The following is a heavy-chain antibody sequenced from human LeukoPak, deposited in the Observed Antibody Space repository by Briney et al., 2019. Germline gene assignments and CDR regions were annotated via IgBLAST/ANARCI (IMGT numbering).Heavy chain of an antibody. V-gene: IGHV1-46*01. CDR2: INPSSGST. CDR3: ACDLNISPH. D-gene: IGHD2-21*01. J-gene: IGHJ4*02. Sequence: ASVKVSCKASGYTFTTYYMHWVRQAPGQGLEWMGIINPSSGSTSYAQKFQGRITMTRDTSTSTVYMELSSLRSEDTAVYYCACDLNISPHWGQGTLVTVSS. CDR1: GYTFTTYY.